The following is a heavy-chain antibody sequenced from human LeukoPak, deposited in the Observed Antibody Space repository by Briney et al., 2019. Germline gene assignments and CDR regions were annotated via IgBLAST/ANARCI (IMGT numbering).Heavy chain of an antibody. Sequence: PGGSLRLSCAASGFTVSSNYMSWVRQAPGKGLEWASVIYSGGSTYYADSVKGRFTISRDNSKNTLYLQMNSLRAEDTAVYYCARDLYSSGDDAFDIWGQGTMVTVSS. D-gene: IGHD6-19*01. CDR1: GFTVSSNY. J-gene: IGHJ3*02. V-gene: IGHV3-66*01. CDR2: IYSGGST. CDR3: ARDLYSSGDDAFDI.